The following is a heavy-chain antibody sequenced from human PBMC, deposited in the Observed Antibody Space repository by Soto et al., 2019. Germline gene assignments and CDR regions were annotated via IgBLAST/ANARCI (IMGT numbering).Heavy chain of an antibody. V-gene: IGHV4-31*03. J-gene: IGHJ4*02. CDR3: ARGIYYDFWSGYPGYFDY. D-gene: IGHD3-3*01. CDR2: IYYSGST. CDR1: GGSISSGGYY. Sequence: QVQLQESGPGLVKPSQTLSLTCTVSGGSISSGGYYWSWIRQHPGKGLEWIGYIYYSGSTYYNPSLKSRVTISVDTSKNQFSLKLSSVTAADTAGYYCARGIYYDFWSGYPGYFDYWGQGTLVTVSS.